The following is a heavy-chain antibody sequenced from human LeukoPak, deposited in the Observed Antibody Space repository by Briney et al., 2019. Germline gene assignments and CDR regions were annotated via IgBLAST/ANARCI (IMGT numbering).Heavy chain of an antibody. CDR2: IWYDGSDK. CDR3: ARDKARYYDFWSGYYLNPYFDY. J-gene: IGHJ4*02. CDR1: GFTFSSYG. V-gene: IGHV3-33*01. D-gene: IGHD3-3*01. Sequence: GGSLRLSCAASGFTFSSYGMHWVRQAPGKGLEWVAVIWYDGSDKYYADSVKGRFTISRDNSKNTLYLQMNSLRAEDTAVYYCARDKARYYDFWSGYYLNPYFDYWGQGTLVTVSS.